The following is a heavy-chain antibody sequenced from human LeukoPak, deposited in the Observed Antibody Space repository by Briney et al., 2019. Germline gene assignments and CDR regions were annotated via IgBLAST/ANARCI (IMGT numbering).Heavy chain of an antibody. CDR1: GFTFSSYG. J-gene: IGHJ4*02. D-gene: IGHD6-13*01. V-gene: IGHV3-30*02. CDR2: IRYDGSNK. Sequence: TGGSLRLSCAASGFTFSSYGMHWVRQAPGKGLEWVAFIRYDGSNKYYTDSVKGRFTISRDNSKNTLYLQMNSLRAEDTAVYYCAKGGFIAAAYFDYWGQGTLVTVSS. CDR3: AKGGFIAAAYFDY.